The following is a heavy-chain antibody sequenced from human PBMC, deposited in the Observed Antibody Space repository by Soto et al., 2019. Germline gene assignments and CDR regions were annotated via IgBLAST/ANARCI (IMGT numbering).Heavy chain of an antibody. D-gene: IGHD3-22*01. J-gene: IGHJ4*02. Sequence: LGDSLTISWKGSGYSFAGYWITWVRPPPGKGLEWMGRIDPSDSQTYYSPSFRGHVTISATKSITTVFLQWSSLRASDTAMYYCARQIYDSDTGPNFQYYFDSWGQGTPVTVSS. CDR1: GYSFAGYW. CDR2: IDPSDSQT. CDR3: ARQIYDSDTGPNFQYYFDS. V-gene: IGHV5-10-1*01.